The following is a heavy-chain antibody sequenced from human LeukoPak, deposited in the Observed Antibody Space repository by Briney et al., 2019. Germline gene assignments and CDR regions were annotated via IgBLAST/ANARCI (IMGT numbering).Heavy chain of an antibody. CDR3: TREQDREAAATVVGDY. J-gene: IGHJ4*02. CDR2: ISTGTYI. CDR1: GFTFSSYG. Sequence: LAGGSLRLSCAASGFTFSSYGMHWVRQAPGKGLEWISHISTGTYIAYTDSVKGRFTISRDNAKNSLYLQMNSLRAEDTAVYYCTREQDREAAATVVGDYWGQGTLVTVSS. V-gene: IGHV3-48*01. D-gene: IGHD4-23*01.